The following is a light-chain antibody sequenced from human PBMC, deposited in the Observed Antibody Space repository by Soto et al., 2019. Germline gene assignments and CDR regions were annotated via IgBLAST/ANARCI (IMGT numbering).Light chain of an antibody. V-gene: IGLV1-51*01. CDR3: ASWDRSLRGVV. Sequence: QSVLTQPPSVSAAPGQNVTMSCSGSSSNIGGNYVSWYQQFPGTAPKLLIHDNNERPSGISDRISGSKSGTSATLGITGLQTGDEADYYCASWDRSLRGVVFGGGTKLTVL. CDR1: SSNIGGNY. J-gene: IGLJ2*01. CDR2: DNN.